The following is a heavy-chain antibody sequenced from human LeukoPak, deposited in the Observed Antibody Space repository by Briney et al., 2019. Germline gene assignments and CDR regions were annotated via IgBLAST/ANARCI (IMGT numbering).Heavy chain of an antibody. Sequence: GSLRLSCAASGFTFSTYWMHWVRRAPGKGLVWVSRFSTDGSVTSYADSVKGRFTISRDNAKNTMYLQMNSLRAEDTAVYYCARIGGSGSYSGHYFDHWGQGTLVTVSS. CDR3: ARIGGSGSYSGHYFDH. J-gene: IGHJ4*02. D-gene: IGHD3-10*01. V-gene: IGHV3-74*01. CDR1: GFTFSTYW. CDR2: FSTDGSVT.